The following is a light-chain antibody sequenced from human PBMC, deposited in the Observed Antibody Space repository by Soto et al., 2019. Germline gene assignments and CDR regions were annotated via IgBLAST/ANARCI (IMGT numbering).Light chain of an antibody. CDR1: SSDVGSYNL. CDR3: CSYAGSRSWV. Sequence: QSALTQPASVSGSPGQSITISCTGTSSDVGSYNLVSWYQQHPGKAPKLMIYEGSKRPSGVSNRFSGSKSGNTASLTISGLQAEDGADYYCCSYAGSRSWVFGGGTKLTVL. J-gene: IGLJ3*02. V-gene: IGLV2-23*01. CDR2: EGS.